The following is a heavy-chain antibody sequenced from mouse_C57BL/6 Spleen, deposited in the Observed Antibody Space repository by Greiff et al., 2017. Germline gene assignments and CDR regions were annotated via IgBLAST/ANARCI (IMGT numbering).Heavy chain of an antibody. CDR3: ARSEGRYFDY. V-gene: IGHV1-55*01. CDR2: IYPGSGST. J-gene: IGHJ2*01. CDR1: GYTFTSYW. Sequence: QVQLQQPGAELVKPGASVKMSCTASGYTFTSYWITWVKQRPGQGLEWIGDIYPGSGSTNYNEKFKSKATLTVDTTSSTAYLQLSSLTSEDSAVYYCARSEGRYFDYWGQGTTLTVSS.